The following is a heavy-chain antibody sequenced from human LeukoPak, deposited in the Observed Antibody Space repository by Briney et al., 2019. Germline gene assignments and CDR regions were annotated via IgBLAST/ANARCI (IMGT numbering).Heavy chain of an antibody. CDR1: GGSFSGYY. J-gene: IGHJ4*02. CDR3: ARGPRRPAAAPEY. D-gene: IGHD6-13*01. Sequence: PSETLSLTCAVYGGSFSGYYWSWIRQPPGKGLEWIGGINHSGGTNYNPSLKSRVTISVDTSKNQFSLKVSSVTAADTAVYHCARGPRRPAAAPEYWGQGTLVAVSS. V-gene: IGHV4-34*01. CDR2: INHSGGT.